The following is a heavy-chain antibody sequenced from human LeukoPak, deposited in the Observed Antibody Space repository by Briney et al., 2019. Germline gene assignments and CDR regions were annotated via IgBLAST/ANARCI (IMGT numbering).Heavy chain of an antibody. Sequence: ASVKVSCKASGYSFTGYYMHWVRQAPGQGLEWMGWINPNSGGTNYAQKFQGRVTMTRDTSISTAYMELSRLRSDDTAVYYCARDEPDDAYIDYWGQGTLVTVSS. CDR2: INPNSGGT. J-gene: IGHJ4*02. CDR1: GYSFTGYY. V-gene: IGHV1-2*02. CDR3: ARDEPDDAYIDY. D-gene: IGHD1-1*01.